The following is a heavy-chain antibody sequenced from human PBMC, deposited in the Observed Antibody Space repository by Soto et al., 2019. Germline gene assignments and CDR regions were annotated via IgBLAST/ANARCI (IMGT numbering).Heavy chain of an antibody. CDR2: MNPNSGNT. CDR1: GYTFTSYD. V-gene: IGHV1-8*01. J-gene: IGHJ6*03. D-gene: IGHD2-2*01. CDR3: ARAKWCYQLLFAMNYYYMDV. Sequence: ASVKVSCKASGYTFTSYDINWVRQATGQGLEWMGWMNPNSGNTGYAQKFQGRVTMTRNTSISTAYMELSSLRSEDTAVYYCARAKWCYQLLFAMNYYYMDVWGKGTTVTVSS.